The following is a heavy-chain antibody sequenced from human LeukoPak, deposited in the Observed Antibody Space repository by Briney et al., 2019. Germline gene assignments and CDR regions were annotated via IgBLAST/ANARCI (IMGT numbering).Heavy chain of an antibody. V-gene: IGHV3-66*01. Sequence: PGGSLRLSCAASGFTFSSYAMSWVRQAPGQGLEWVSLIYSGGSTYYADSVKGRFSISRDNSKNTLHLQMDSLRAEDTAVYYCARASVGYSYGLIHWGQGTLVTVSS. J-gene: IGHJ4*02. CDR3: ARASVGYSYGLIH. CDR2: IYSGGST. D-gene: IGHD5-18*01. CDR1: GFTFSSYA.